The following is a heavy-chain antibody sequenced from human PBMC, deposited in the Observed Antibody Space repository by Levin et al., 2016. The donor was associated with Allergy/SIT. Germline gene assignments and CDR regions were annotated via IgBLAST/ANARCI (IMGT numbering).Heavy chain of an antibody. V-gene: IGHV3-11*06. J-gene: IGHJ4*02. D-gene: IGHD3-10*01. CDR3: ARGAMVRGVNFDY. CDR1: GFTFSDYY. CDR2: ISSSSSYT. Sequence: GESLKISCAASGFTFSDYYMSWIRQAPGKGLEWVSYISSSSSYTNYADSVKGRFTISRDNAKNSLYLQMNSLRAEDTAVYYCARGAMVRGVNFDYWGQGTLVTVSS.